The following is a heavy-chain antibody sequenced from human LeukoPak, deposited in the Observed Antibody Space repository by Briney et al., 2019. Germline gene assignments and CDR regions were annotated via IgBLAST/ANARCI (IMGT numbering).Heavy chain of an antibody. Sequence: GGSLRLSCAASGFTLSSYAMTWVRQAPGRGLEWVSSVDGGGGGTYYADSVKGRFTISRDNSKDTLYLQMNSLRAEDTAVYYCARGRYYLDYWGQGTLVSVSS. CDR1: GFTLSSYA. CDR2: VDGGGGGT. D-gene: IGHD3-16*01. J-gene: IGHJ4*02. V-gene: IGHV3-23*01. CDR3: ARGRYYLDY.